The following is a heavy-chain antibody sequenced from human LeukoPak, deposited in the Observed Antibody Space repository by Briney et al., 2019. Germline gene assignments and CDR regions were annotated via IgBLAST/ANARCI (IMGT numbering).Heavy chain of an antibody. Sequence: SETLSLTCAVYGGSFSGYYWSWIRQPPGKGLEWIGEINHSGSTNYNPSLKSRVTISVDTSKNQFSLKLSSVTAADTAVYYCASVKAYRGGDCPWGWFDPWGQGTLVTVSS. CDR1: GGSFSGYY. CDR3: ASVKAYRGGDCPWGWFDP. D-gene: IGHD2-21*01. J-gene: IGHJ5*02. V-gene: IGHV4-34*01. CDR2: INHSGST.